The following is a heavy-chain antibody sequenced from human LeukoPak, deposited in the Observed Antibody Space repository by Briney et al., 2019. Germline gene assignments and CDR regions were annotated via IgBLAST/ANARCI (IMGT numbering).Heavy chain of an antibody. CDR1: GGSFCGYH. Sequence: SETLSLTCAVYGGSFCGYHWSWIRQPQGKGLESVVKINHGGSTNYHPSLSSRGIILAGTSRNQFSLKLSSVTAADTAVYYCASWTVPTYYDYYAMDVWGQGTTVTVSS. CDR2: INHGGST. V-gene: IGHV4-34*01. D-gene: IGHD4-17*01. CDR3: ASWTVPTYYDYYAMDV. J-gene: IGHJ6*02.